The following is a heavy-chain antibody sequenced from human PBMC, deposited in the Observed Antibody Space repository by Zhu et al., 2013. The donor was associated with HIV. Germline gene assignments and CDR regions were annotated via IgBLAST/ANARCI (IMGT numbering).Heavy chain of an antibody. Sequence: QVQLVQSGAELKRPGASVKVSCKTFGYTFSDYFLHWVRQAPGQGLEWMGWINPNSGGTKYAQKFQGRVTMTRDTSISTAYMELSRLRSDDTAVYYCARGEGITVTTIDWFDPGPGNPGHRLL. V-gene: IGHV1-2*02. CDR1: GYTFSDYF. CDR2: INPNSGGT. J-gene: IGHJ5*02. CDR3: ARGEGITVTTIDWFDP. D-gene: IGHD4-4*01.